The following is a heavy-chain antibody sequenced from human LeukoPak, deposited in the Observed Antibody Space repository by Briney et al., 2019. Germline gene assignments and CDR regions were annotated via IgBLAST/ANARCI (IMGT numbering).Heavy chain of an antibody. V-gene: IGHV3-21*01. Sequence: GGSLGLSCAASGFTFSSYSMNWVRQAPGKGLEWVSSISSSSSYIYYADSVKGRFTISRDNAKNSLYLQMNSLRAEDTAVYYCARGQTGYCSGGSCFATDYWGQGTLVTVSS. CDR3: ARGQTGYCSGGSCFATDY. D-gene: IGHD2-15*01. CDR2: ISSSSSYI. CDR1: GFTFSSYS. J-gene: IGHJ4*02.